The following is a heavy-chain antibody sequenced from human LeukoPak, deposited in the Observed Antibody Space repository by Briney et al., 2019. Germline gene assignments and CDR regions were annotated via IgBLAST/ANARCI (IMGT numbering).Heavy chain of an antibody. V-gene: IGHV4-39*07. CDR2: IYYSGST. CDR3: AREGGGSYSRGWFDP. CDR1: GGSISSSSYY. Sequence: SETLSLTCTVSGGSISSSSYYWGWIRQPPGKGLEWIGSIYYSGSTYYNPSLKSRVTISVDTSNNQFSLRLDSLTAADTAVYYCAREGGGSYSRGWFDPWGQGILVSVSS. D-gene: IGHD1-26*01. J-gene: IGHJ5*02.